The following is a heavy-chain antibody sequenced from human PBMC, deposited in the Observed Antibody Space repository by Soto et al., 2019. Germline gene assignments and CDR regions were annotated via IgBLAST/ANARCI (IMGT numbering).Heavy chain of an antibody. CDR2: IYYSGST. CDR3: ARDRNSSSWYGYYYYGMDV. D-gene: IGHD6-13*01. Sequence: SETLSLTCTVSGGSISSYYWSWIRQPPGKGLEWIGYIYYSGSTNYNPSLKSRVTISVDTSKNQFSLKLSSVTAADTAVYYCARDRNSSSWYGYYYYGMDVWGQGTTVTVSS. V-gene: IGHV4-59*01. J-gene: IGHJ6*02. CDR1: GGSISSYY.